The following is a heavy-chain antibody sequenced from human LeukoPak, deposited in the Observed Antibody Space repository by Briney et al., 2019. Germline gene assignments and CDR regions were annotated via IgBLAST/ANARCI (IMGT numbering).Heavy chain of an antibody. Sequence: GGSLRLSCAASGSDFRGYYMNWIRQAPGKGLEWISYISSDGTSIYYADSVQGRITISRDNAKNSMYLQMNSLRADDTAVYYCATEGVGRVPHDAFEVWGQGTMVTVSS. J-gene: IGHJ3*01. D-gene: IGHD3-3*01. CDR2: ISSDGTSI. CDR3: ATEGVGRVPHDAFEV. CDR1: GSDFRGYY. V-gene: IGHV3-11*04.